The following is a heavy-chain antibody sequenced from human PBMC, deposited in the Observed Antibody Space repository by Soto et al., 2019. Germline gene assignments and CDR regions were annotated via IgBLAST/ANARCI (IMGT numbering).Heavy chain of an antibody. CDR2: ISSSSSYI. D-gene: IGHD2-2*01. CDR1: GFTFSSYS. J-gene: IGHJ5*02. V-gene: IGHV3-21*01. CDR3: ARSKGFGCSSTSCSTNNWFDP. Sequence: GGSLRLSCAASGFTFSSYSMNWVRQAPGKGLEWVSSISSSSSYIYYADSVKGRFAISRDNAKNSLYLQMNSLRAEDTAVYYCARSKGFGCSSTSCSTNNWFDPWGQGTLVTVSS.